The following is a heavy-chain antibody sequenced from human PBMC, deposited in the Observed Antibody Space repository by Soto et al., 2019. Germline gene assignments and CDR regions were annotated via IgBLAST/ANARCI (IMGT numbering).Heavy chain of an antibody. Sequence: PSETLSLTCTVSGGSISSYYWSWIRQPPGKGLEWIGYIYYSGSTNYNPSLKSRVTISVDTSKNQFSLKLSSVTAADTAVYYCARQNYDILTGYGAFDIWGQGTMVTVSS. J-gene: IGHJ3*02. CDR3: ARQNYDILTGYGAFDI. V-gene: IGHV4-59*08. CDR2: IYYSGST. D-gene: IGHD3-9*01. CDR1: GGSISSYY.